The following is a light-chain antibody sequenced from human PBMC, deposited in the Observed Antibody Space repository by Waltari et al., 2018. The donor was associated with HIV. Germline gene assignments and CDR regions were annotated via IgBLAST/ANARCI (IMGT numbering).Light chain of an antibody. V-gene: IGLV2-8*01. CDR2: EVY. J-gene: IGLJ2*01. Sequence: QSALTQPPSASGSPGQSVTIPCNGTSSDVGGNNYVSWYQQYPGKAPRLMIYEVYKRPSGVPHRFSGSKSGNTASLTVSVLQAEDEANYYCSSYAGINTYVLFGGGTKLTVL. CDR3: SSYAGINTYVL. CDR1: SSDVGGNNY.